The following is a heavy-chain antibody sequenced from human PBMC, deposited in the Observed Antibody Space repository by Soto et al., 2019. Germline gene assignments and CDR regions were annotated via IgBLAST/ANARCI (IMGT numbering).Heavy chain of an antibody. CDR3: ARGGTGTSSRYYYYGMDV. V-gene: IGHV4-30-2*01. Sequence: QLQLQESGSGLVKPSQTLSLTCAVSGGSISSGGYSWSWIRQPPGKGLEWIGYIYHSGSTYYNPSLKSRVTISVDRSKNQCSLKLSSVTAADTAVYYCARGGTGTSSRYYYYGMDVWGQGTTVTVSS. D-gene: IGHD1-7*01. CDR2: IYHSGST. J-gene: IGHJ6*02. CDR1: GGSISSGGYS.